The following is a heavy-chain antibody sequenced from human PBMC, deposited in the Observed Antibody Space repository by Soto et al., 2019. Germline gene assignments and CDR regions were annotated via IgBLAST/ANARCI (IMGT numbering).Heavy chain of an antibody. V-gene: IGHV1-3*01. CDR3: ARVAWQSLDY. CDR1: GYTFTSYG. D-gene: IGHD5-12*01. Sequence: GASVKVSCKASGYTFTSYGIHWVRQAPGQRLEWMGWINAANGDTKYSPKFQGRVTMTRDTSTSTAYMELSSLRSEDTAVYYCARVAWQSLDYWGQGTLVTVSS. CDR2: INAANGDT. J-gene: IGHJ4*02.